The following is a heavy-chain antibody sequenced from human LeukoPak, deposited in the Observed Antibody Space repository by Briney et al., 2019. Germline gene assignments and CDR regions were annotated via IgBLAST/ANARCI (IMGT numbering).Heavy chain of an antibody. Sequence: SETLSLTCTVSGGSISSYYWSWIRQPAGKGLEWIGRIYTSGSTNYNPSLKSRVTISLDTSKNQFSLNLSSVIAADTAVYYCARRWVYDKRAFDAWGQGTMVTVSS. CDR1: GGSISSYY. V-gene: IGHV4-4*07. J-gene: IGHJ3*01. CDR3: ARRWVYDKRAFDA. CDR2: IYTSGST. D-gene: IGHD3-16*01.